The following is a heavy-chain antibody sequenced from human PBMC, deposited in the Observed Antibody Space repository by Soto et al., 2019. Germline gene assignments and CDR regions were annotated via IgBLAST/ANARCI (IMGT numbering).Heavy chain of an antibody. Sequence: PSETLSLTCAVSDGSISGSNWWSWVRQSPGQGLGWIGEIFHSGYTNYKSSLKSRVTISIDKPNNQFSLKLTSVTAADTAVYYCARVRYGTSANYFDSWGQGALVTVSS. D-gene: IGHD3-9*01. CDR3: ARVRYGTSANYFDS. CDR2: IFHSGYT. CDR1: DGSISGSNW. J-gene: IGHJ4*02. V-gene: IGHV4-4*02.